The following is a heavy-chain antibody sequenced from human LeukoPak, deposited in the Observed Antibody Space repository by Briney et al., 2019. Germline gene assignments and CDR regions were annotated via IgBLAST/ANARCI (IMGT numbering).Heavy chain of an antibody. J-gene: IGHJ3*02. CDR1: GGSFRGYY. CDR2: IYSSGST. CDR3: ARDASGGYYSDAFDI. Sequence: PSETLSLTCNVTGGSFRGYYWSWIRQPPGKGLEWIGYIYSSGSTNYNPSLKSRVTISVDTSKNQFYLKLSSVTAADTAVYSCARDASGGYYSDAFDIWGQGTMVTVSS. D-gene: IGHD1-26*01. V-gene: IGHV4-59*01.